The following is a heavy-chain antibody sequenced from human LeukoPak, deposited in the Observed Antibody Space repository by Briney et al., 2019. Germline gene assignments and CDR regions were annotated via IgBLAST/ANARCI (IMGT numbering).Heavy chain of an antibody. J-gene: IGHJ5*02. CDR1: GFIFDNYD. V-gene: IGHV3-13*01. D-gene: IGHD3-10*01. Sequence: GGSLRLSCAVSGFIFDNYDMHWVRQISGEGLEWVAAIGTGGDTYYRDSVKGRFTISRGNAKNSLYLQMNSLRVGDTAVYYCVRDYGPGGFGPWGQGALVTASS. CDR3: VRDYGPGGFGP. CDR2: IGTGGDT.